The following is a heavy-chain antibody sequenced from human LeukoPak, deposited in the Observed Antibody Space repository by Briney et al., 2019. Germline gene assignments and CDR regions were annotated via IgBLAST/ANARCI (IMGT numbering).Heavy chain of an antibody. CDR3: ARVYTMIVVVTALGY. CDR2: INPSGGST. CDR1: GYTFSSYY. V-gene: IGHV1-46*01. Sequence: ASVKVSCKASGYTFSSYYMHWVRQAAGQGLEWMGIINPSGGSTSYAQKFQGRVTMTRDTSTSTVYMELSSLRSEDTAVYYCARVYTMIVVVTALGYWGQGTLVTVSS. J-gene: IGHJ4*02. D-gene: IGHD3-22*01.